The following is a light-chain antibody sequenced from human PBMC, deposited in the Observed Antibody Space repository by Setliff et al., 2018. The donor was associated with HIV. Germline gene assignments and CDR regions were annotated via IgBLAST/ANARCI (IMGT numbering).Light chain of an antibody. CDR3: QSYDSRLSGYV. V-gene: IGLV1-40*01. CDR1: SSNIGAGYD. J-gene: IGLJ1*01. CDR2: GNN. Sequence: QRVTISCTGSSSNIGAGYDVHWYQQLPGTAPKLLIYGNNNRPSGVPERFSASNSGTSASLAITGLQAEEEADYYCQSYDSRLSGYVFGTGTRSPS.